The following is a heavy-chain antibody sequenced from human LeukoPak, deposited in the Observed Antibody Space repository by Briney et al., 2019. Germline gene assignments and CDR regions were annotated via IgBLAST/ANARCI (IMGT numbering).Heavy chain of an antibody. V-gene: IGHV3-11*04. J-gene: IGHJ4*02. CDR3: ARAGYSGYDSPFDY. D-gene: IGHD5-12*01. Sequence: LSLTCAVYGGSFSGYYWSWVRQAPGKGLEWVSYISSSGSTIYYADSVKGRFTISRDNAKNSLYLQMNSLRAEDTAVYYCARAGYSGYDSPFDYWGQGTLVTVSS. CDR2: ISSSGSTI. CDR1: GGSFSGYY.